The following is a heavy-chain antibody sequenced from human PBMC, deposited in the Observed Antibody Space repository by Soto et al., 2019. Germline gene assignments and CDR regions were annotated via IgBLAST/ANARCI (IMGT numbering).Heavy chain of an antibody. CDR3: ARVAIFGVVAVYYYGMDV. D-gene: IGHD3-3*01. CDR2: IIPIFGTA. CDR1: GGTFSSYA. J-gene: IGHJ6*02. V-gene: IGHV1-69*13. Sequence: SVKVSCKASGGTFSSYAISWVRQAPGQGLEWMGGIIPIFGTANYAQKFQGRVTITADESTSTAYMELSSLRSEDTAVYYCARVAIFGVVAVYYYGMDVWGQGTTVTVSS.